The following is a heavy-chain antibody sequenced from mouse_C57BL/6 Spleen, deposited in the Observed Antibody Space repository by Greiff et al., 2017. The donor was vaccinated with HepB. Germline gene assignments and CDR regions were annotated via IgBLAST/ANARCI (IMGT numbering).Heavy chain of an antibody. CDR3: ARDRAYGTLYWYFDV. D-gene: IGHD1-1*01. Sequence: EVKVEESGGGLVKPGGSLKLSCAASGFTFSSYAMSWVRQTPEKRLEWVATISDGGSYTYYPDNVKGRFTISRDNAKNNLYLQMSHLKSEDTAMYYCARDRAYGTLYWYFDVWGTGTTVTVSS. V-gene: IGHV5-4*01. CDR1: GFTFSSYA. J-gene: IGHJ1*03. CDR2: ISDGGSYT.